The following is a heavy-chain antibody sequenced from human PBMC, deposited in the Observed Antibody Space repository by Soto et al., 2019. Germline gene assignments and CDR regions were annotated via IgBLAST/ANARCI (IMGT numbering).Heavy chain of an antibody. V-gene: IGHV5-10-1*01. CDR3: ARHGRFGVEDFYVMDV. CDR1: GYSFTSYW. CDR2: IDPSDSYT. J-gene: IGHJ6*02. Sequence: GESLKISCKGSGYSFTSYWISWVRQTPGKGLEWMGRIDPSDSYTNYKPALRGRATISLETSKNQVSLSLRSVTAADTAVYFCARHGRFGVEDFYVMDVWGQGTPVTVSS. D-gene: IGHD3-16*01.